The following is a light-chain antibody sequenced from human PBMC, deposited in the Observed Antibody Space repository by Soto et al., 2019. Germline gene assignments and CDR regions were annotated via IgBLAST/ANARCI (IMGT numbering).Light chain of an antibody. Sequence: IQVTQSPTSLSASVGDRVTITCRSIQDIRKYLGWYQQKPGKAPQLLIYGASSLQRGVSSRFSGSGFVTGFTLTISSLQSEDSPTYYCLQDRSHFWTCGQGTKV. V-gene: IGKV1-6*01. CDR3: LQDRSHFWT. J-gene: IGKJ1*01. CDR2: GAS. CDR1: QDIRKY.